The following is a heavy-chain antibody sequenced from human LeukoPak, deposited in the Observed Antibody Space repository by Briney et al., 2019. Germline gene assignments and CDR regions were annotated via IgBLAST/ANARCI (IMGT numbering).Heavy chain of an antibody. D-gene: IGHD2-15*01. Sequence: GASVKVSCKASGYTFTGYYMHWVRQAPGQGLEWMGWINPNSGGTNYAQKFQGWVTMTRDTSISTAYMELSRLRSDDTAVYYCARALGYCSGGSCTRGYNWLDPWGQGTLVTVPS. CDR2: INPNSGGT. J-gene: IGHJ5*02. CDR1: GYTFTGYY. CDR3: ARALGYCSGGSCTRGYNWLDP. V-gene: IGHV1-2*04.